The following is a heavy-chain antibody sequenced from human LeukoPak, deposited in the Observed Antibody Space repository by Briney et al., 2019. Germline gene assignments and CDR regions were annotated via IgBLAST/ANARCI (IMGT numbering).Heavy chain of an antibody. J-gene: IGHJ4*02. Sequence: GGPLRLSCAASGFTFSSYGMQWVRQAPGKGLEWVAVISYDGSNKYYADSVKGRFTISRDNSKNTLHLQMNSLRAEDTAVYYCAKDGTSVATAGSHFDYWGQGTLVTVSS. D-gene: IGHD6-13*01. CDR3: AKDGTSVATAGSHFDY. CDR1: GFTFSSYG. V-gene: IGHV3-30*18. CDR2: ISYDGSNK.